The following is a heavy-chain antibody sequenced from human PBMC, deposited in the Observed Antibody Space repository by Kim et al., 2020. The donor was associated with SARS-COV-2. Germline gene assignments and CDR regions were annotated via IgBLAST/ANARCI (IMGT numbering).Heavy chain of an antibody. V-gene: IGHV3-23*01. CDR3: AKRGIAAGASY. J-gene: IGHJ4*02. Sequence: YHADSVKGRFNISRDNSKNTLYLHMKSLRAEDTAVYYCAKRGIAAGASYWGQGTLVTVSS. D-gene: IGHD6-13*01.